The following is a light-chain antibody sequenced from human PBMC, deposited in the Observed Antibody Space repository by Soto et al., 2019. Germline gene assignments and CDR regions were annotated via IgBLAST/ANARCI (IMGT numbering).Light chain of an antibody. V-gene: IGLV2-14*01. CDR2: GVH. CDR1: SNDIGTYGY. CDR3: TAFSANRVYL. J-gene: IGLJ1*01. Sequence: QSALAQPISVSGSPGQSITISCTGNSNDIGTYGYVCWYQQHPGKAPRLLIHGVHNRSPGISGRFSASKSGLTASLTISGLQAEDEADYYCTAFSANRVYLFGPRTKVTVL.